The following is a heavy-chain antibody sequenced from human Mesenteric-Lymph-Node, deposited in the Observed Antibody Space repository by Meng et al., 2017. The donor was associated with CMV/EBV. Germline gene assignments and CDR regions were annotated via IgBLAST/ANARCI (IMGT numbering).Heavy chain of an antibody. CDR1: GGAFSGYY. CDR2: INHSGST. D-gene: IGHD4-23*01. CDR3: ARHQRWLKSEGGFNY. V-gene: IGHV4-34*01. Sequence: QGQETGGGSGLVKPFVPLSLTCAVYGGAFSGYYWSWIRQPPGKGLEWIGEINHSGSTNYNPSLKSRVTISVDTSKNQFSLKLSSVTAADTAVYYCARHQRWLKSEGGFNYWGQGTLVTVSS. J-gene: IGHJ4*02.